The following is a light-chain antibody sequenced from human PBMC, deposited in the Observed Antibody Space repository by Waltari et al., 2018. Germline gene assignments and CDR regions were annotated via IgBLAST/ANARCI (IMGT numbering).Light chain of an antibody. CDR2: DDN. Sequence: QSVLTQPPSVSAAPGPKVTISCSGGSSNIGNNFVSWYQHLPGTAPKLLLYDDNTRPSAIPDRFSGAKSGTSATLGITGLQTGDEADYYCGTWDTSLSAGVFGGGTKLTVL. J-gene: IGLJ3*02. CDR3: GTWDTSLSAGV. V-gene: IGLV1-51*01. CDR1: SSNIGNNF.